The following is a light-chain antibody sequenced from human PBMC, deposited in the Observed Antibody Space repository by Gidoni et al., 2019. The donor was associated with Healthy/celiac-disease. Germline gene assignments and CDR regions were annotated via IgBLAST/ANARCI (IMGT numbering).Light chain of an antibody. V-gene: IGLV3-19*01. J-gene: IGLJ3*02. Sequence: SSELTQDPAVSVAWGQTVRITCQGDSLRSYYASWYQQKPGQAPVLVIYGKNNRPSGIPYRFSGSSSGNTASLTITGAQAEDEADYYCNSRDSSGNPLGVFGGGTKLTVL. CDR3: NSRDSSGNPLGV. CDR1: SLRSYY. CDR2: GKN.